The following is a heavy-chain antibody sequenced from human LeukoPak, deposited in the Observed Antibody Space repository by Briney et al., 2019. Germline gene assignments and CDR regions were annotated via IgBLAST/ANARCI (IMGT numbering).Heavy chain of an antibody. Sequence: GGSLRLSCVVSGYSFSTNMMTWVRQAPGKGLEWVATILPAGKESYRVDSVKGRFVISRDNAKNSLLLQMNSLRGDDTAVYYCMSAHGYWGQGTLVTVSS. V-gene: IGHV3-7*01. CDR3: MSAHGY. J-gene: IGHJ4*02. CDR2: ILPAGKES. CDR1: GYSFSTNM.